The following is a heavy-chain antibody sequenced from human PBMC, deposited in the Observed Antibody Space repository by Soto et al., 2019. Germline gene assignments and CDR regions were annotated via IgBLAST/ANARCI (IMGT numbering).Heavy chain of an antibody. CDR3: ARFDGSGRYFDY. D-gene: IGHD2-15*01. J-gene: IGHJ4*02. V-gene: IGHV4-59*01. CDR1: GDSISNDY. CDR2: IYYSGST. Sequence: SETLSLTCTVSGDSISNDYWSWIRQPPGKGLEWIGYIYYSGSTNYNPSLKSRVTISVDTSKNQFSLKLSSVTAADTAVYYCARFDGSGRYFDYWGQGTLVTVSS.